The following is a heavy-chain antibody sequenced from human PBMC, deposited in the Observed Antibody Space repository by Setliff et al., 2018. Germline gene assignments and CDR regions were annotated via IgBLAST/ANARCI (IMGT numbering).Heavy chain of an antibody. Sequence: ASVKVSCKASGYTFTSYYMHWVRQAPGQGLEWMGIINPSGGSTSYAQKFQGRVTMTRDTSTSTVYMELRSLRSEDTAVYYCARATPHGYCSGGSCNPHFDYWGQGTLVTVSS. CDR3: ARATPHGYCSGGSCNPHFDY. CDR2: INPSGGST. CDR1: GYTFTSYY. J-gene: IGHJ4*02. V-gene: IGHV1-46*01. D-gene: IGHD2-15*01.